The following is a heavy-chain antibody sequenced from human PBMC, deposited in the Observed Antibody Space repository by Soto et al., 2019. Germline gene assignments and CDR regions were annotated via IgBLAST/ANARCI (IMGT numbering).Heavy chain of an antibody. CDR3: AKSHVRGIAAAGIDY. CDR2: ISYDGSNK. D-gene: IGHD6-13*01. J-gene: IGHJ4*02. V-gene: IGHV3-30*18. Sequence: QVQLVESGGGVVQPGRSLRLSCAASGFTFSSYGMHWVRQAPGKGLEWVAVISYDGSNKYYADSVKGRFTISRDNSKNTLYLQMNSLRAEDTAVYYCAKSHVRGIAAAGIDYWGQGTLVTVPS. CDR1: GFTFSSYG.